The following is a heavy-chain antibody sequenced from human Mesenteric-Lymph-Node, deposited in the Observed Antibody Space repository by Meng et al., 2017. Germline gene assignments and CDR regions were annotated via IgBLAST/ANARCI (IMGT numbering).Heavy chain of an antibody. CDR1: GFAFSSYG. V-gene: IGHV3-30*03. Sequence: QGQLVESGGGVVQPGRSLRLSCAASGFAFSSYGMHLVRQAPGKGLEWVALISHDGSNKYYADSVKGRFTVSRDNSKNTLYLQMNSQTTEDTAVYYCAGGYSYGDYWGQGTLVTVSS. J-gene: IGHJ4*02. D-gene: IGHD5-18*01. CDR2: ISHDGSNK. CDR3: AGGYSYGDY.